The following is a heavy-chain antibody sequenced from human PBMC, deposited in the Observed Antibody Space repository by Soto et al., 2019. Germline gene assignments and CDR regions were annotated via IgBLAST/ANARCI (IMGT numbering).Heavy chain of an antibody. CDR1: GFTFTSSA. J-gene: IGHJ4*02. Sequence: GASVKVSCKASGFTFTSSAVQWVRQARGQRLEWIGWIVVGSGNTNYAQKFQERVTITRDMSTSTAYMELSSLRSEDTAAYYCAADPSEGSGSYDYWGQGTLVTVSS. CDR2: IVVGSGNT. CDR3: AADPSEGSGSYDY. D-gene: IGHD3-10*01. V-gene: IGHV1-58*01.